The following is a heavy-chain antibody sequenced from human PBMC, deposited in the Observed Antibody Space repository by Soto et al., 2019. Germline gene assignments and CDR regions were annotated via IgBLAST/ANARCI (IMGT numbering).Heavy chain of an antibody. CDR3: ARLARAGMMFDP. J-gene: IGHJ5*02. V-gene: IGHV4-34*01. Sequence: SETLSLTCAVCGGSFSGYYWSWIRQPPGKGLEWIGEINHSGSTNYNPSLKSRVTISVDTSKNQFSLKLNSVTAADTSVYYCARLARAGMMFDPWGQGTLVTVSS. CDR1: GGSFSGYY. D-gene: IGHD3-16*01. CDR2: INHSGST.